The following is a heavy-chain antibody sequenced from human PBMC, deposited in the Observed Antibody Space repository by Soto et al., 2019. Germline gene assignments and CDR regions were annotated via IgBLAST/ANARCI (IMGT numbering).Heavy chain of an antibody. V-gene: IGHV1-8*01. CDR2: MNPNSGNT. CDR3: ARGPMGADTYYLDY. D-gene: IGHD1-26*01. Sequence: QVQLVQSGAEVKKPGASVKVSCKASGYTFTSYDINWVRQATGQGLEWMGWMNPNSGNTGYAQKFQGRVTMTRNTSISTDYMELSSLRSEDAAVYYCARGPMGADTYYLDYWGQGTLVTVSP. CDR1: GYTFTSYD. J-gene: IGHJ4*02.